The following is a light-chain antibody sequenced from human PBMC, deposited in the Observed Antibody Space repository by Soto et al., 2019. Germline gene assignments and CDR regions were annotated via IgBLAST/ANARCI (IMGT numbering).Light chain of an antibody. CDR2: DAS. J-gene: IGKJ4*01. V-gene: IGKV3-15*01. Sequence: EIVMTQSPATLSVSPGERATLSCRASQRVSSKLAWYQQKPGQAPRLLIYDASIRATGIPATFSGSGSGTEFTLTISRLQSEDFAVYYCQQYNNWPLTFGGGTKVEI. CDR1: QRVSSK. CDR3: QQYNNWPLT.